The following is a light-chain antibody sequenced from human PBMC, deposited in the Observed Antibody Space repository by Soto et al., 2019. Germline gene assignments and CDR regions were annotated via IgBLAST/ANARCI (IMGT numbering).Light chain of an antibody. CDR3: QQYNKWPPYT. Sequence: EIVMTQSPATLSVSPGERATLSCRASQSVSSNLAWYQQKPGQGPRLLIYGASTRPTGIPARFSGSGSGTEFTPTISSLQSEDFAVYYCQQYNKWPPYTFGQGTKVEIK. V-gene: IGKV3-15*01. J-gene: IGKJ2*01. CDR2: GAS. CDR1: QSVSSN.